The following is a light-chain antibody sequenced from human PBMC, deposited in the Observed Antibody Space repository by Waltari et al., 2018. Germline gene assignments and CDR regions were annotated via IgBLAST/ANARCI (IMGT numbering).Light chain of an antibody. CDR1: SSHVVRYKY. V-gene: IGLV2-14*03. CDR2: DVS. CDR3: SSYTSSKTYV. Sequence: QSALTQPASVSGSPVQSITIPCTGTSSHVVRYKYLSWYQQNPGKAPKLIIHDVSDRPLGVSNRFSGSKFGNTASLTISGLQAEDEADYYCSSYTSSKTYVFGTGTKVTVL. J-gene: IGLJ1*01.